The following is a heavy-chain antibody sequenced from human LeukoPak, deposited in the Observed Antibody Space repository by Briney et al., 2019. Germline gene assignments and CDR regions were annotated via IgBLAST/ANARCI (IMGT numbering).Heavy chain of an antibody. J-gene: IGHJ4*02. D-gene: IGHD4-17*01. V-gene: IGHV3-9*01. CDR2: ISWNSGSI. CDR3: AKDINYGDHGGLDY. CDR1: GFTFDDYA. Sequence: PGGSLRLSCAASGFTFDDYAMHWVRQAPGKGLEWVSGISWNSGSIGYADSVKGRFTISRDNAKNSLYLQMNSLRAEDTALYYCAKDINYGDHGGLDYWGQGTLVIVSS.